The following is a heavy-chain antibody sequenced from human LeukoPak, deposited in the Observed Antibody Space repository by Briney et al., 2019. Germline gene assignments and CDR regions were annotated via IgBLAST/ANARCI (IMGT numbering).Heavy chain of an antibody. V-gene: IGHV5-51*01. D-gene: IGHD3-3*01. CDR2: IYPGDSET. CDR1: GNTFTNYW. Sequence: GESLKISCKGSGNTFTNYWIGWVRQLPGKGLEWMGIIYPGDSETRYSPSFQGQVTMSVDKSSSTAYLQWAALKASDTAIYFCARLSTRLLDHWGQGTRVTVSS. J-gene: IGHJ4*02. CDR3: ARLSTRLLDH.